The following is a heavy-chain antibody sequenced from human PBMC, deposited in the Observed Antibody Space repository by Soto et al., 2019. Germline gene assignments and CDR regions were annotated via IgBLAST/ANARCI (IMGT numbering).Heavy chain of an antibody. CDR3: AGDRYSSSSDF. D-gene: IGHD6-6*01. CDR2: IKQDGSEK. Sequence: GGSLRLSCAASGFTFSSYWMSWVRQAPGKGLERVANIKQDGSEKYYVDSVKGRFTISRDNAKNSLYLQMNSLRAEETAVYYCAGDRYSSSSDFWGQGTLVTVSS. J-gene: IGHJ4*02. V-gene: IGHV3-7*01. CDR1: GFTFSSYW.